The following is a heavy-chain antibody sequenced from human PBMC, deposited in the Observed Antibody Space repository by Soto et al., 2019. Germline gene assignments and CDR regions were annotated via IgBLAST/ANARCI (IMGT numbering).Heavy chain of an antibody. D-gene: IGHD6-6*01. Sequence: QVQLVESGGGVVQPGRSLRLSCAASGFTFSNSGMHWVRQAPGKGLEWVAVISSDGNTQFYGDSVKGRFSISRDNSKNTLYLDMNSLRADDASVYYCTRQLAAGSWGQGTLVAVSS. V-gene: IGHV3-30*03. CDR3: TRQLAAGS. CDR2: ISSDGNTQ. J-gene: IGHJ4*02. CDR1: GFTFSNSG.